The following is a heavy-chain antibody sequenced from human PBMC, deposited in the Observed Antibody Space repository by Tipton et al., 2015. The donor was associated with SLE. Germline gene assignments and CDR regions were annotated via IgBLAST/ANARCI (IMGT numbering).Heavy chain of an antibody. V-gene: IGHV4-59*01. CDR1: GDSISTYY. CDR3: ARETAEDVFDI. J-gene: IGHJ3*02. Sequence: TLSLTCTVSGDSISTYYWTWIRQPPGEGLEYIGRIFYTGSTNYNPSLKSRVTMSIDTSKNQFSLKLSSVTAADTAVYYCARETAEDVFDIWGQGTMVIVSS. D-gene: IGHD2-21*02. CDR2: IFYTGST.